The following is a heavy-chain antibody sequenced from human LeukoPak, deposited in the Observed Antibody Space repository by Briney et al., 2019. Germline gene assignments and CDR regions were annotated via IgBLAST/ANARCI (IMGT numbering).Heavy chain of an antibody. CDR2: INQDGSEK. Sequence: GGSLRLSCAASGFTFSSYWMIWVRQAPGKWLEWVANINQDGSEKFYVDSVRGRFTISRDNAKNSLYLQMNSLRAEDTAVYYCAEGTAGWGQGTLVSVSS. D-gene: IGHD1-1*01. J-gene: IGHJ4*02. V-gene: IGHV3-7*01. CDR1: GFTFSSYW. CDR3: AEGTAG.